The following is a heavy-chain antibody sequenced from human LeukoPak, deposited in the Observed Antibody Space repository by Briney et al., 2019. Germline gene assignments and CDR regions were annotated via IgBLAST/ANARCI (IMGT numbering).Heavy chain of an antibody. CDR2: IYYSGST. CDR3: ARTGQWLATNCFDP. Sequence: SGTLSHTCTVPGGSISSYYWSWIRQPPGKGLEWIGYIYYSGSTNYNPSLKSRVTISVDTSKNQFSLKLSSVTAADTAVYYCARTGQWLATNCFDPWGQGTLVTVSS. CDR1: GGSISSYY. J-gene: IGHJ5*02. D-gene: IGHD6-19*01. V-gene: IGHV4-59*01.